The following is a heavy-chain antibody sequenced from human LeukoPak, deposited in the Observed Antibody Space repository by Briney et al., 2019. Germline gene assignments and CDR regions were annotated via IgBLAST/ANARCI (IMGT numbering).Heavy chain of an antibody. CDR1: GYTFTSSD. Sequence: ASVKVSCKAFGYTFTSSDINWVRQAAGQGLAWMGWINPNTDKTGYARNFQGRVTMTKNISISTAYMEVSSLTYEDTAIYYCARGRPGLASAGIYDFWGQGTLITVSS. D-gene: IGHD6-13*01. J-gene: IGHJ4*02. CDR2: INPNTDKT. CDR3: ARGRPGLASAGIYDF. V-gene: IGHV1-8*01.